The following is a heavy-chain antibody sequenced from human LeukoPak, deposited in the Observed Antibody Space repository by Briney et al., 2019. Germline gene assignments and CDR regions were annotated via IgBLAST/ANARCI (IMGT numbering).Heavy chain of an antibody. J-gene: IGHJ4*02. Sequence: GESLKTSCKGSGYSFTSYWIGWVRQMPGKGLEWMGIIYPGDSDTRYSPSFQGQVTISADKSISTAYLQWSSLKASDTAMYYCARSPYSSGYYFASDYWGQGTLVTVSS. CDR3: ARSPYSSGYYFASDY. V-gene: IGHV5-51*01. CDR2: IYPGDSDT. CDR1: GYSFTSYW. D-gene: IGHD3-3*01.